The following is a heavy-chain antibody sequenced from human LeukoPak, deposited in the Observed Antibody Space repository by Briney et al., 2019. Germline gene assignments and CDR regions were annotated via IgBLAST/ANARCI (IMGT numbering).Heavy chain of an antibody. CDR2: INPNSGGT. CDR3: ARDLLITIFGVVIRGNWFDP. Sequence: ASVKVSCKASGYTFTSYGISWVRQAPGQGLEWMGWINPNSGGTNYAQKFQGRVTMTRDTSISTAYMELSRLRSDDTAVYYCARDLLITIFGVVIRGNWFDPWGQGTLVTVSS. J-gene: IGHJ5*02. D-gene: IGHD3-3*01. V-gene: IGHV1-2*02. CDR1: GYTFTSYG.